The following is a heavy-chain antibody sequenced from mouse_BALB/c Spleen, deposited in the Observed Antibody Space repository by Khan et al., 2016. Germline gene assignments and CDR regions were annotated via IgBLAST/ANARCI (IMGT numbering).Heavy chain of an antibody. CDR3: SMMLKTGWFAY. D-gene: IGHD2-3*01. Sequence: EVKLEESGGGLVQPGGSMKLSCVASGFPFSNYWMSWVRQSPEKGLEWVAEIRLKSDNFVTHYAESVKGKFTISRDDSKSRLYLTMNSLRAEETGIYYCSMMLKTGWFAYGGQGTLVTVSA. CDR2: IRLKSDNFVT. V-gene: IGHV6-6*02. CDR1: GFPFSNYW. J-gene: IGHJ3*01.